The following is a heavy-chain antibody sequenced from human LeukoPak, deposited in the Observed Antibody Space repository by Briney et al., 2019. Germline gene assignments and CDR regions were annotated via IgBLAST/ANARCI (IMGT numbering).Heavy chain of an antibody. CDR3: ARGVIAVAGYYYYYYMDV. J-gene: IGHJ6*03. V-gene: IGHV4-61*02. D-gene: IGHD6-19*01. CDR1: GGSISSGSYY. CDR2: IYTSGST. Sequence: SETLSLTCTVSGGSISSGSYYWSWIRQPAGKGLEWIGRIYTSGSTHYNPSLKSRVTISVDTSKNQFSLKLSSVTAADTAVYYCARGVIAVAGYYYYYYMDVWGKGTTVTISS.